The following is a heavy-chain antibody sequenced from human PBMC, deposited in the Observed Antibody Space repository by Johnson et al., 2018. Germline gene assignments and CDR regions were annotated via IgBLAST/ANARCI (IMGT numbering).Heavy chain of an antibody. V-gene: IGHV3-21*01. CDR1: GFTFSSYN. D-gene: IGHD6-13*01. CDR2: ISSSSSYI. Sequence: VQLVQSGGGLVKXGGSXRLXCAASGFTFSSYNMNWVRQAPGTGLEWVSSISSSSSYIYYADSVKGRFTISRDNAKNSLYLQINSLRAEDTAVYYCARARSQADYWGQGTLVTVSS. CDR3: ARARSQADY. J-gene: IGHJ4*02.